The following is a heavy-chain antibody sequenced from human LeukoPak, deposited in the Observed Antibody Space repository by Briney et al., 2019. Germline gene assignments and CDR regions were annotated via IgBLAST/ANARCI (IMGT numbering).Heavy chain of an antibody. J-gene: IGHJ4*02. CDR2: IYTSGST. V-gene: IGHV4-4*07. CDR3: ARDRSMAATIVPFSDY. D-gene: IGHD1-26*01. Sequence: SETLSLTCTVSGGSFSIYSWGRIPQPAGKGLEWIGRIYTSGSTNYNPSLKSRVTMSVETSKNQFSLKLSSVTAADTAVYYCARDRSMAATIVPFSDYCSQGTLVTVSS. CDR1: GGSFSIYS.